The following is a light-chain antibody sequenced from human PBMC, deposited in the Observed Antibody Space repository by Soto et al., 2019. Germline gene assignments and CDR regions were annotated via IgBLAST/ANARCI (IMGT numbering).Light chain of an antibody. Sequence: EIVLTQSPGTLSLSPGERATLSCRASQSVSSSYLVWYQQKPGQAPRLLIYGSSSRATGVPDRFSGSGSGTDFSLTISRLEPEDFSVYHCQQYGCSPPTFGQGTRLEIK. CDR3: QQYGCSPPT. CDR2: GSS. V-gene: IGKV3-20*01. J-gene: IGKJ5*01. CDR1: QSVSSSY.